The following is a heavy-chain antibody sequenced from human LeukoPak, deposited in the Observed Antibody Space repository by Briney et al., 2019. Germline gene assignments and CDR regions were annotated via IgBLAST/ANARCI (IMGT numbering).Heavy chain of an antibody. CDR2: IHRDDET. D-gene: IGHD2-2*01. Sequence: GGSLRLSCAASGFTVSSSFIYWVRRAPGKGLEWVSFIHRDDETYYADSVKGRFTMSRDSSKNTLYLQMNSLGADDTAVYYCAREVISTPSYFDYWGQGILVTVSS. CDR3: AREVISTPSYFDY. J-gene: IGHJ4*02. V-gene: IGHV3-53*01. CDR1: GFTVSSSF.